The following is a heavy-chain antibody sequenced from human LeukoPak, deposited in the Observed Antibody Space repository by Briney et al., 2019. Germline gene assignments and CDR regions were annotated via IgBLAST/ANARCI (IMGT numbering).Heavy chain of an antibody. Sequence: SETLSITCTVSDDSISGYYYIWIRQPRGKGLEWIAYIYPSGSTKYNPSLKSPVTVSVDTSKNQLSLRLSSVTAADTAVYYCARRAAATRAFDIWGQGTTVTVSS. J-gene: IGHJ3*02. CDR1: DDSISGYY. CDR3: ARRAAATRAFDI. D-gene: IGHD6-25*01. CDR2: IYPSGST. V-gene: IGHV4-4*09.